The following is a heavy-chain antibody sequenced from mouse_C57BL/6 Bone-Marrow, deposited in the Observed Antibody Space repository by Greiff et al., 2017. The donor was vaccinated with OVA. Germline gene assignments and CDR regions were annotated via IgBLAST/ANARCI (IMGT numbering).Heavy chain of an antibody. CDR3: TGGVLRYPLGGYYAMDY. CDR1: GFTFSNYW. Sequence: DVMLVESGGGLVQPGGSMKLSCVASGFTFSNYWMNWVRQSPEKGLEWVAQIRLKSDNYATHYAESVKGRFTISRDDSKSSVYLQMNNLRAEDTGIYYCTGGVLRYPLGGYYAMDYWGQGTSVTVSS. V-gene: IGHV6-3*01. J-gene: IGHJ4*01. CDR2: IRLKSDNYAT. D-gene: IGHD1-1*01.